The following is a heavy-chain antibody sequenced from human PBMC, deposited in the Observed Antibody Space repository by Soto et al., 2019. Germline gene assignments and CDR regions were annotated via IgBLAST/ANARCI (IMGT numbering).Heavy chain of an antibody. CDR3: ANIRNVVYAHNAY. J-gene: IGHJ4*02. V-gene: IGHV3-30*18. D-gene: IGHD2-8*02. Sequence: HPGGSLRLSCAASGFTFGSYGMHWVRQAPGKGLEWVAVISYDGSNKYYADSVRGRFAISRDNSNNMLYLQMNSLRAEDTAVYYCANIRNVVYAHNAYWGQGTLVTVSS. CDR1: GFTFGSYG. CDR2: ISYDGSNK.